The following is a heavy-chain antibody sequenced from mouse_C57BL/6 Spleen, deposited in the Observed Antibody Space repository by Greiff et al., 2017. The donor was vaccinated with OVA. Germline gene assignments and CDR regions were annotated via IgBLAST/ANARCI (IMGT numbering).Heavy chain of an antibody. CDR1: GFSLTSYG. CDR3: ASYYSNRGAFAY. D-gene: IGHD2-5*01. Sequence: VKLMESGPGLVQPSQSLSITCTVSGFSLTSYGVHWVRQSPGKGLEWLGVIWSGGSTDYNAAFISRLSISKDNSKSQVFFKMNSLQADDTAIYYCASYYSNRGAFAYWGQGTLVTVSA. CDR2: IWSGGST. J-gene: IGHJ3*01. V-gene: IGHV2-2*01.